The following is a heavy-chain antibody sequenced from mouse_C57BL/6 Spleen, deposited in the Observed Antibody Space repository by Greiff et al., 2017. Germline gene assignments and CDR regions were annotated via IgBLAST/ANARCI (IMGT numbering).Heavy chain of an antibody. CDR3: ARGMVSSLYYYAMDY. CDR1: GYSFTGYF. V-gene: IGHV1-20*01. Sequence: VQLQQSGPELVKPGDSVKISCKASGYSFTGYFMNWVMQSHGKSLEWIGRINPYNGDTFYNQKFKGKATLTVDKSSSTAHMELRSLTSEDSAVYYCARGMVSSLYYYAMDYWGQGTSVTVSS. D-gene: IGHD1-1*01. CDR2: INPYNGDT. J-gene: IGHJ4*01.